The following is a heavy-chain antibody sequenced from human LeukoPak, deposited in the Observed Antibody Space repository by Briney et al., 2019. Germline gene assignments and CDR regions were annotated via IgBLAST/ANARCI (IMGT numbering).Heavy chain of an antibody. D-gene: IGHD5-18*01. CDR2: ISYDGSNK. V-gene: IGHV3-30*18. CDR3: AKEAGYSYGFDY. Sequence: GGSLRLSCAASGFTFSNYGVHWVRQAPGKGLEWVAVISYDGSNKYYADSVKGRCTISRDKSKNTVSLQMNSLRAEDTAVYYCAKEAGYSYGFDYWGQGTLVTVSS. CDR1: GFTFSNYG. J-gene: IGHJ4*02.